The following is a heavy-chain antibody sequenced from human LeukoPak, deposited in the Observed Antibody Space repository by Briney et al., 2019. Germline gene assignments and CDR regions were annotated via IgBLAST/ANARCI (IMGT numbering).Heavy chain of an antibody. J-gene: IGHJ4*02. CDR3: ARDKEATRGFDY. V-gene: IGHV1-2*06. Sequence: ASVKASCKTSGYSFTDYCMHWVRQAPGQGLEWMGRINPKSGGTNYAQNFQGRVTMTRDTSISTAYMELSRLRSDDTAVYYCARDKEATRGFDYWGQGTLVTVSS. D-gene: IGHD1-26*01. CDR2: INPKSGGT. CDR1: GYSFTDYC.